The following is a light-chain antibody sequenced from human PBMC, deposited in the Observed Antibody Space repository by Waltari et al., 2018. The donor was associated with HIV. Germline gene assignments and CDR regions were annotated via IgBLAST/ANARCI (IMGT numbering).Light chain of an antibody. V-gene: IGLV1-40*01. CDR2: GAG. Sequence: QSVLTQPPSVSGAPGQRVTISCTGSSSNIGAGYDVQWYQQLPGAAPKLLIFGAGIRASGVPDRFSGSKSGRSASLAISGLQSDDEADYFCQSYDTDLKSGVFGGGTKVTVL. CDR3: QSYDTDLKSGV. J-gene: IGLJ3*02. CDR1: SSNIGAGYD.